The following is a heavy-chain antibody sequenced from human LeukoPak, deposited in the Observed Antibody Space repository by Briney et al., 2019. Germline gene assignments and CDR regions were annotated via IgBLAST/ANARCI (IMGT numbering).Heavy chain of an antibody. CDR1: GFTFSSYW. Sequence: GGSLRLPCAASGFTFSSYWMHWVRQAPGKGLTWVSRINNDGRSISYADSVKGRFTISRDNTKNMLYLQMDSLRVEDTAVYYCARGPLHNSGGYYPGDTWGQGTLVSVSS. CDR2: INNDGRSI. CDR3: ARGPLHNSGGYYPGDT. D-gene: IGHD3-10*01. V-gene: IGHV3-74*01. J-gene: IGHJ5*02.